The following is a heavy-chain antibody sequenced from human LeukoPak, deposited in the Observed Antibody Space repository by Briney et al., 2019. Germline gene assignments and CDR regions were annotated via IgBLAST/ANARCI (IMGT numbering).Heavy chain of an antibody. CDR1: GFTFSSYA. CDR2: ISGSGGST. CDR3: AKDGDSGYDPYYFDY. Sequence: PGGSLRLSCAASGFTFSSYAMSWVRQAPGKGLEWVSAISGSGGSTYYADSVKGRFTISRDNSKNTLYLQMNSLRAEDTAVYYCAKDGDSGYDPYYFDYWGQGTLVTVSS. J-gene: IGHJ4*02. V-gene: IGHV3-23*01. D-gene: IGHD5-12*01.